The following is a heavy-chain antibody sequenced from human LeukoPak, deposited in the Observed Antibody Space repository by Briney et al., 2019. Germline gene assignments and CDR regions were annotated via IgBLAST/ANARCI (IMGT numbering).Heavy chain of an antibody. CDR3: ARNSSGIHFDY. CDR2: IYHSGST. CDR1: GYSISSGYY. Sequence: TSSETLSLTCALSGYSISSGYYWGWIRQPPGKGLEWIGSIYHSGSTSYKPSLKSRVTIAVDTSKNQFSLKLSSVTAADTAVYYCARNSSGIHFDYWGQGTLVTVSS. V-gene: IGHV4-38-2*01. D-gene: IGHD3-22*01. J-gene: IGHJ4*02.